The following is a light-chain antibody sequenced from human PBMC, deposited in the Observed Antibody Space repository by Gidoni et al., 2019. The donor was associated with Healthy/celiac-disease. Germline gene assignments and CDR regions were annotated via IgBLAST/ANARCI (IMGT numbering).Light chain of an antibody. CDR3: QQSYSTPRT. V-gene: IGKV1-39*01. CDR2: AAS. J-gene: IGKJ4*01. CDR1: QSISSY. Sequence: DIQMTQSPSSLSASVGDRVTITCRASQSISSYLNWYQQKPGKAPKLLIYAASSLQSGVQSRFSGSGSGTDFTHTISSLQPEDFATYYCQQSYSTPRTFGGGTKVEIK.